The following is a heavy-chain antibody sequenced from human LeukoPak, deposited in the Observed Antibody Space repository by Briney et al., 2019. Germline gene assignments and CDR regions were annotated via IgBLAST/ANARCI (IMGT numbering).Heavy chain of an antibody. CDR3: AREGLDYGGTLNWFDP. D-gene: IGHD4-23*01. Sequence: SETLSLTCTVSGGSISSYYWSWIRQPPGKGLEWIGYIYYSGSTNYNPSLKSRVTMSVDTSKNQFSLKLSSVTAADTAVYYCAREGLDYGGTLNWFDPWGQGTLVTVSS. V-gene: IGHV4-59*12. CDR2: IYYSGST. CDR1: GGSISSYY. J-gene: IGHJ5*02.